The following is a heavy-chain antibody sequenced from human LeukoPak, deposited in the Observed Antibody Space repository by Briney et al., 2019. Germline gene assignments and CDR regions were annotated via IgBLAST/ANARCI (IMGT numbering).Heavy chain of an antibody. CDR1: GLTFRSYW. CDR2: IYQGGSEK. J-gene: IGHJ4*02. CDR3: ARERDGRFFDY. D-gene: IGHD5-24*01. V-gene: IGHV3-7*01. Sequence: GGSLRLSCAVPGLTFRSYWMGWVRHAPGTGLEWVANIYQGGSEKYLVDSVRGRFTISRDNAKNLLHLQMDTLRADDTAVYYCARERDGRFFDYWGQGTLVTVSS.